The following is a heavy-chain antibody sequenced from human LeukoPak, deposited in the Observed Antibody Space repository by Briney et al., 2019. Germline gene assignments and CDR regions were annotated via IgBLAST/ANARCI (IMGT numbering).Heavy chain of an antibody. Sequence: GGSLRLSCAASGFTFDDYGMHWVRQAPGKGLRWVSLISGLGGSTYYADSVKGRFTISRDNSKNSLYLQMNSLRTEDTALYYCAKEGYSYGYYFDYWGQGTLVTVSS. CDR2: ISGLGGST. J-gene: IGHJ4*02. CDR1: GFTFDDYG. V-gene: IGHV3-43*02. D-gene: IGHD5-18*01. CDR3: AKEGYSYGYYFDY.